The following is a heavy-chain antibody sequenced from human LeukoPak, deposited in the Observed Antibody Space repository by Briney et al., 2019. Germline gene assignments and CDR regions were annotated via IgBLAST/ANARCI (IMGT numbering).Heavy chain of an antibody. CDR3: ARGSRSSSWYGNYYYYYMDV. D-gene: IGHD6-13*01. V-gene: IGHV4-39*07. CDR1: GGSISTITNY. Sequence: SETLSLTCTVSGGSISTITNYWGWIRQPPGKGLEWIGSISYSGSTFYNPSLKSRVTVSVDTSKNQFSLKLSSVTAADTAVYYCARGSRSSSWYGNYYYYYMDVWGKGTTVTVSS. J-gene: IGHJ6*03. CDR2: ISYSGST.